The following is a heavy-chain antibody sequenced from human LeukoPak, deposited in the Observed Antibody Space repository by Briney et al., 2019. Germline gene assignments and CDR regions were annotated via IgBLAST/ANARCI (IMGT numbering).Heavy chain of an antibody. J-gene: IGHJ6*03. Sequence: ASVKVSCKASGYTFTGYYMHWVRQAPGQGLEWMGRINPNGGGTNYAQKFQGRVTMTRDTSISTAYMELSRLRSDDTAVYYCARGEMATTYYYYYMDVWGKGTTVTVSS. CDR3: ARGEMATTYYYYYMDV. V-gene: IGHV1-2*06. D-gene: IGHD5-24*01. CDR2: INPNGGGT. CDR1: GYTFTGYY.